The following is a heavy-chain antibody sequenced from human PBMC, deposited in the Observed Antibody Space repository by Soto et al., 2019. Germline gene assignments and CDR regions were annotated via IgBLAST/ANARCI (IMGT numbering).Heavy chain of an antibody. J-gene: IGHJ4*02. CDR2: INHSGDA. CDR1: VGSFFGYY. V-gene: IGHV4-34*01. CDR3: ARGGIAARILDY. Sequence: PSETLSLTCAVYVGSFFGYYWSWIRQPPGKGLEWIGEINHSGDANYNPSLKSRVTVSMDTSKNQFSLSLRSVTAADTAVYYCARGGIAARILDYWGQGTLVTVSS. D-gene: IGHD6-6*01.